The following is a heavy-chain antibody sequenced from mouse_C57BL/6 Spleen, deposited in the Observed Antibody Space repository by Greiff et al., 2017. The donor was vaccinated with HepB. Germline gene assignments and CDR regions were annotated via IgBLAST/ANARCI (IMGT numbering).Heavy chain of an antibody. V-gene: IGHV1-54*01. Sequence: QVQLQQSGAELVRPGTSVKVSCKASGYAFTNYLIEWVKQRPGQGLEWIGVINPGSGGTNYNEKFKGKATLTADKSSSTAYMQISSLTSEDSAVYFCARNYYYGSSWYFDVWGTGTTVTVSS. CDR3: ARNYYYGSSWYFDV. CDR2: INPGSGGT. CDR1: GYAFTNYL. J-gene: IGHJ1*03. D-gene: IGHD1-1*01.